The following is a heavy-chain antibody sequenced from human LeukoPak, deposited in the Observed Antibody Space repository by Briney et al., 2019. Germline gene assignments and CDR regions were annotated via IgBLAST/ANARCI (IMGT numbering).Heavy chain of an antibody. CDR2: IWYDGSNK. CDR1: GFMFSSYG. V-gene: IGHV3-33*01. CDR3: AREGPLYYYDSSGYQGLDY. Sequence: GGSLRLSCAASGFMFSSYGMHWVRQAPGKGLEWVAVIWYDGSNKDYADSVKGRFTISRDNSKDTLYLQMNSLRVEDTAVYYCAREGPLYYYDSSGYQGLDYWGQGTLVTVYS. J-gene: IGHJ4*02. D-gene: IGHD3-22*01.